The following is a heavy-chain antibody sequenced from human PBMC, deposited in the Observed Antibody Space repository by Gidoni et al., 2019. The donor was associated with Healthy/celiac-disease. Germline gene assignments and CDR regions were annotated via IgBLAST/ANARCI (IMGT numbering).Heavy chain of an antibody. J-gene: IGHJ6*02. Sequence: EVQLLESGGGLVQPGGSLRLSGAVSGFTFSSYARIWFRQARGKGREWVAAISVSGGSTYYAYSVKCRFTISRDNSKNTLYLQMNSLRAEDTAVYYCAAMTSPGVGYYYGMDFWGQGTTVTVSS. V-gene: IGHV3-23*01. CDR3: AAMTSPGVGYYYGMDF. CDR1: GFTFSSYA. CDR2: ISVSGGST. D-gene: IGHD3-10*01.